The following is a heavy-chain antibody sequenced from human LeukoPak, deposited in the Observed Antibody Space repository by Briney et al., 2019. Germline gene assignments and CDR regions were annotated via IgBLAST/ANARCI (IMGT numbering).Heavy chain of an antibody. V-gene: IGHV3-48*03. D-gene: IGHD5-18*01. CDR1: GFTFSSYE. CDR2: ISSSGSTI. J-gene: IGHJ5*02. Sequence: GGSLRLSCAASGFTFSSYEMNWVRQAPGKGLEWVSYISSSGSTIYYADSVKGRFTISRDNAKNSLFLQMNSLRAEDTAVYYCARDSTGYGYEEWSWGQGTLVTVSS. CDR3: ARDSTGYGYEEWS.